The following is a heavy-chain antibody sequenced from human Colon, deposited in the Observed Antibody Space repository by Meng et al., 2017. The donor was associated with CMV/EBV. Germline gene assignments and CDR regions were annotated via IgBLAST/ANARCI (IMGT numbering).Heavy chain of an antibody. V-gene: IGHV1-2*02. D-gene: IGHD2-15*01. CDR2: INPNSGGT. J-gene: IGHJ5*02. CDR1: GYTFTGYY. Sequence: ASAKVSCKASGYTFTGYYMHWVRQAPGQGLEWMGWINPNSGGTNYAQKFQGRVTMTRDTSISTAYMELSRLRSGDTAVYYCARDGLGGYCSGGSCYDWFDPWGQGTLVTVSS. CDR3: ARDGLGGYCSGGSCYDWFDP.